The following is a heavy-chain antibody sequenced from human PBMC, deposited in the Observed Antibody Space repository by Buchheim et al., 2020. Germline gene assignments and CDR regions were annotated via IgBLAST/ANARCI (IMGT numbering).Heavy chain of an antibody. D-gene: IGHD2-2*02. Sequence: VQLVESGGGVVQPGRSLRLSCAASGFTFSSYGMHWVRQAPGKGLEWVAVIWYDGSNKYYADSVKGRFTISRDNSKNTLYLQMNSLRAEDTAVYYCAREGYCSSTSCYSRRWFDPWGQGTL. CDR3: AREGYCSSTSCYSRRWFDP. V-gene: IGHV3-33*01. CDR2: IWYDGSNK. CDR1: GFTFSSYG. J-gene: IGHJ5*02.